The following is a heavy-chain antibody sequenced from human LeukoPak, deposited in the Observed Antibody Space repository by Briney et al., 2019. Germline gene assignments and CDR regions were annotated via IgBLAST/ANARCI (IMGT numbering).Heavy chain of an antibody. V-gene: IGHV3-7*03. CDR2: VNRDGSET. J-gene: IGHJ6*02. CDR1: GFTLSNHW. CDR3: ARNNGMDV. Sequence: GGSLGLSCAASGFTLSNHWMTWVRQVPGRGPEWVANVNRDGSETYYLDSVKGRFTISKDNAKNSLYLQMNSLRAEDTALYHCARNNGMDVWGQGTTVIVSS.